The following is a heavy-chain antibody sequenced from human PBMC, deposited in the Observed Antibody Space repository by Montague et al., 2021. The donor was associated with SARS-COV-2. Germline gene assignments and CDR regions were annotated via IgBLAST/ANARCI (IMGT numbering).Heavy chain of an antibody. CDR2: VIHSGTT. J-gene: IGHJ6*02. Sequence: SETLSLTCHVYGASFSGYYWSWVRQSPGKGLEWIGEVIHSGTTNYNPSLKGRVTISIDSSNDRFSLRLTSLTAADTGVYYCASGEFFYYGSGNYYRSALDDWGQGTTVIVSS. CDR1: GASFSGYY. V-gene: IGHV4-34*12. D-gene: IGHD3-10*01. CDR3: ASGEFFYYGSGNYYRSALDD.